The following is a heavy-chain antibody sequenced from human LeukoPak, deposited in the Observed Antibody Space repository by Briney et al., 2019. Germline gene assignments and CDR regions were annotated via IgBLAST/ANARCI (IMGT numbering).Heavy chain of an antibody. CDR2: IYHSGST. Sequence: SGTLSLTCVVSGGSISSYNWWSWVRQPPGKGLEWIGEIYHSGSTNYNPSLKSRVTISVDTSKNQFSLKLSSVTAADTAVYYCARDHYSNYGYYYYYYMDVWGKGTPVIVSS. CDR3: ARDHYSNYGYYYYYYMDV. CDR1: GGSISSYNW. V-gene: IGHV4-4*02. J-gene: IGHJ6*03. D-gene: IGHD4-11*01.